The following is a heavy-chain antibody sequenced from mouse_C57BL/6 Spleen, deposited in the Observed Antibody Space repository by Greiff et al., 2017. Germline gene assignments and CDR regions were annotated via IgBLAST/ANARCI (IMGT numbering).Heavy chain of an antibody. CDR1: GFTFSSYA. CDR2: ISSGGDYI. Sequence: EVQGVESGEGLVKPGGSLKLSCAASGFTFSSYAMSWVRQTPEKRLEWVAYISSGGDYIYYADTVKGRFTISRDNARNTLYLQMSSLKSEDTAMYYCTRGGYSNYIDYWGQGTTLTVSS. D-gene: IGHD2-5*01. J-gene: IGHJ2*01. V-gene: IGHV5-9-1*02. CDR3: TRGGYSNYIDY.